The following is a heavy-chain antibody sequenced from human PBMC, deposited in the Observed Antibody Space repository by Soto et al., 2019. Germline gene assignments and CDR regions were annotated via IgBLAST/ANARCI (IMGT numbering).Heavy chain of an antibody. J-gene: IGHJ6*02. V-gene: IGHV3-7*01. Sequence: PFSSYWMSWVRQARGKGLEWVANIKQDGSEKYYVDSVKGRFAISRDNAKDSLFLQMNNLRAEDTAVYYCVRDWSTFWGMGFWGQGSTVTVSS. CDR3: VRDWSTFWGMGF. CDR2: IKQDGSEK. CDR1: PFSSYW.